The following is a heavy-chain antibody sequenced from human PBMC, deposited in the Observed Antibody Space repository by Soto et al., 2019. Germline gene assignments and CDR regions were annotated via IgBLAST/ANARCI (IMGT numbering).Heavy chain of an antibody. Sequence: VQLVESGGGLIQPGGSLRLSCAASGFTVSNNHMTWVRQAAGKGLELVSFVHGGGSTSYADSVKGRFTISRDNSKNTLYLQMDSLRAEDTAIYYCAGSLTTAARLDYWGRGTLVTVSS. CDR3: AGSLTTAARLDY. V-gene: IGHV3-53*01. D-gene: IGHD3-9*01. CDR2: VHGGGST. CDR1: GFTVSNNH. J-gene: IGHJ4*02.